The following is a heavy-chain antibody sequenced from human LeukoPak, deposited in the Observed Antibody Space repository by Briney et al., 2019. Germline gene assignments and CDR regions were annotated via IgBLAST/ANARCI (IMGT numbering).Heavy chain of an antibody. CDR3: ARAGHTPTHDAFDI. CDR1: GGSISSGGYY. V-gene: IGHV4-31*03. J-gene: IGHJ3*02. Sequence: SETLSLTCTVSGGSISSGGYYWSWIRQHPGKGLEWIGYIYYSGSTYYNPSLKSRVTISVDTSKNQFSLKLSSVTAADTAVYYCARAGHTPTHDAFDIWGQGQWSPSPQ. D-gene: IGHD2-21*01. CDR2: IYYSGST.